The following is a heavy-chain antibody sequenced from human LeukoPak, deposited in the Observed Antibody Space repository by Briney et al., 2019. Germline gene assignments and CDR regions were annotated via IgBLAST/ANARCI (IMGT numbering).Heavy chain of an antibody. Sequence: SQTLSLTCTVSGGSISSGSYYWSWIRRPAGKGLEWIGRIYTSGSTNYNPSLKSRVTISVDTSKNQFSLKLSSVTAADTAVYYCARDWGRYYYYMDVWGKGTTVTVSS. CDR1: GGSISSGSYY. D-gene: IGHD3-16*01. V-gene: IGHV4-61*02. J-gene: IGHJ6*03. CDR2: IYTSGST. CDR3: ARDWGRYYYYMDV.